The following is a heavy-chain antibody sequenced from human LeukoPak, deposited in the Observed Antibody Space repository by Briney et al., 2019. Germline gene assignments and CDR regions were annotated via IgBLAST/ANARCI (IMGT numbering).Heavy chain of an antibody. CDR2: ISYDGIDE. J-gene: IGHJ4*02. V-gene: IGHV3-30*18. D-gene: IGHD6-13*01. Sequence: GGSLRLSCAASGFTFSSYGMHWVRQAPGKGLEWVAGISYDGIDEYYGDSVKGRFTISRDNSKNTLYVQMNSLRAEDTAMYYCTNGRGGSWQQFDCWGQGTLVTVSS. CDR1: GFTFSSYG. CDR3: TNGRGGSWQQFDC.